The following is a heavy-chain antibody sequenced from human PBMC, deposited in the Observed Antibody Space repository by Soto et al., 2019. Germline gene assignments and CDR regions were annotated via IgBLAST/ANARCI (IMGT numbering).Heavy chain of an antibody. CDR2: IYPGDSDT. CDR3: ARRVSGFYYGSGSYQENYYYYYYMDV. V-gene: IGHV5-51*01. J-gene: IGHJ6*03. Sequence: PGESLKISCQGSGYSFTSYWIGWVRQMPGKGLEWMGIIYPGDSDTRYSPSFQGQVTISADKSISTAYLQWSSLKASDTAMYYCARRVSGFYYGSGSYQENYYYYYYMDVWGKGTTVTVSS. D-gene: IGHD3-10*01. CDR1: GYSFTSYW.